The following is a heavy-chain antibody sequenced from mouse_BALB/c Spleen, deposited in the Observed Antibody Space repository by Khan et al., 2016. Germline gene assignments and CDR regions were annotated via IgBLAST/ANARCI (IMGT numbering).Heavy chain of an antibody. Sequence: IQLVQSGPDLVKPGASVKISCKASGYTFTDYNMHWMKQSHGKSLEWIGYIYPYNGGTGYNQKFKKKATLTVDNSSSTASLELRSLTSVDSAVYYCSRSNDWYFDVWDAGTTVTFSA. V-gene: IGHV1S29*02. CDR2: IYPYNGGT. CDR3: SRSNDWYFDV. CDR1: GYTFTDYN. J-gene: IGHJ1*01.